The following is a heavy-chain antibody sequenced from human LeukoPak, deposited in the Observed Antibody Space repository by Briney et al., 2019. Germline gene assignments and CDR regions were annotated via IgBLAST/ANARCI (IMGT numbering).Heavy chain of an antibody. V-gene: IGHV5-51*01. CDR3: ARKYYYGSGSYYNVGYYFDY. J-gene: IGHJ4*02. Sequence: GESLKISCKGSGYSFTSYWIGWVRQMPGKGLEWMGIIYPGDSDTRYSLSFQGQVTISADKSISTAYLQWSSLKASDTAMYYCARKYYYGSGSYYNVGYYFDYWGQGTLVTVSS. D-gene: IGHD3-10*01. CDR2: IYPGDSDT. CDR1: GYSFTSYW.